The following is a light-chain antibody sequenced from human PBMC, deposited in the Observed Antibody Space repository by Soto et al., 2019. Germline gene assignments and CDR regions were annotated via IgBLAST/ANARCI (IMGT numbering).Light chain of an antibody. CDR1: QSISSY. V-gene: IGKV1-5*03. CDR3: QQYNSYSYT. Sequence: DIQMTQSPSTLSASVGDRVTIACRASQSISSYLAWYQQKPGKAPNLLIYKASNLASGVPSRFTGGGSGTDFTLTINSLQPDDSANYFCQQYNSYSYTFGQGTKLEIK. J-gene: IGKJ2*01. CDR2: KAS.